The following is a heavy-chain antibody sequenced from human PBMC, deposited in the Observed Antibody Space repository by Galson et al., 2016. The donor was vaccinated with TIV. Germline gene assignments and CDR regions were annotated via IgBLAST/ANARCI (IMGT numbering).Heavy chain of an antibody. J-gene: IGHJ4*02. Sequence: SVKVSCKASGGAFNNYIMNWVRQAPGQGLEWMGKIIPVVGEANYAQKFQGRITITADRSTTTAHMEVRSLRSEDTAVYYCAGGALGVAATETKDYFDHWGQGT. D-gene: IGHD6-19*01. V-gene: IGHV1-69*08. CDR2: IIPVVGEA. CDR3: AGGALGVAATETKDYFDH. CDR1: GGAFNNYI.